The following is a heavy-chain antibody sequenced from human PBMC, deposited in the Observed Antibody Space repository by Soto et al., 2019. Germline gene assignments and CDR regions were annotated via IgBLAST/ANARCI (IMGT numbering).Heavy chain of an antibody. CDR2: IYYSXST. V-gene: IGHV4-59*01. CDR3: ARDRIGNWFDP. J-gene: IGHJ5*02. D-gene: IGHD2-15*01. Sequence: XXTLSLTCTVSCGSIISYYWSWIRQPPGKGLEWIGXIYYSXSTNYNNSLKXXVTISVDXXKNQFSLKMSSVTAADTAVYYCARDRIGNWFDPWGQETLVTVSS. CDR1: CGSIISYY.